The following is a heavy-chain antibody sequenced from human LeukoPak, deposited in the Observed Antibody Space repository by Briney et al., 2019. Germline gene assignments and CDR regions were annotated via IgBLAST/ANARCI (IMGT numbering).Heavy chain of an antibody. D-gene: IGHD5-18*01. CDR2: ISYDGSNK. Sequence: QPGGSLRLSCAASGFTFSSYAMHWVRQAPGKGLEWVAVISYDGSNKYYADSVKGRFTISRDNSKNTLYLQMNSLRAEDTAVYYCASHEEKIQLWFKAPGDAFDIWGQGTMVTVSS. CDR3: ASHEEKIQLWFKAPGDAFDI. V-gene: IGHV3-30-3*01. J-gene: IGHJ3*02. CDR1: GFTFSSYA.